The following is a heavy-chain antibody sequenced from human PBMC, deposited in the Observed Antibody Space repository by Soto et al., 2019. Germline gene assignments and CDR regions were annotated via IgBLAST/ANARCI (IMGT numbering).Heavy chain of an antibody. CDR3: ARCSLWFEHD. J-gene: IGHJ4*02. CDR1: GYTCTSYD. D-gene: IGHD3-10*01. Sequence: ASVKVSCKASGYTCTSYDSNWVRKATGQGLEWMGWMNPNSGNTGYAQKFQGRVTMTRNTSISTAYMELSSLRSEDTAVYYCARCSLWFEHDWGQGTLVTVSS. CDR2: MNPNSGNT. V-gene: IGHV1-8*01.